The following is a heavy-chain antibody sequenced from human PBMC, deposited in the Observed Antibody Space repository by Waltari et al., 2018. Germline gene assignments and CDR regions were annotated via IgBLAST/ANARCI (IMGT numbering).Heavy chain of an antibody. D-gene: IGHD1-1*01. J-gene: IGHJ4*02. Sequence: QVKLVQSGAEVKKPGASVRVSCKAYGYTFTKYYIHWVRQAPGQGLEWMGRINPKSGDANYTQPFQGRVIMTRDTSINTAYLEVTGLTSDDTAIFYRATANILGIGTFDYWGQGTLVSVSS. CDR2: INPKSGDA. CDR3: ATANILGIGTFDY. CDR1: GYTFTKYY. V-gene: IGHV1-2*06.